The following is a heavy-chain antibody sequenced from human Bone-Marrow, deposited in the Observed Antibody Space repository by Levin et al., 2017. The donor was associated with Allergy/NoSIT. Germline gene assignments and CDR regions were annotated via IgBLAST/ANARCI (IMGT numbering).Heavy chain of an antibody. CDR2: INHSGST. CDR1: GGSFNNSY. CDR3: ASRGYCSGGTCYFAEYFQH. V-gene: IGHV4-34*01. Sequence: SQTLSLTCAVYGGSFNNSYWSWIRQPPGKGLEWIGEINHSGSTNYNPSLKSRVTISVDTSKKQFSLNLSSATAADTAVYYCASRGYCSGGTCYFAEYFQHWGQGTLITVSS. J-gene: IGHJ1*01. D-gene: IGHD2-15*01.